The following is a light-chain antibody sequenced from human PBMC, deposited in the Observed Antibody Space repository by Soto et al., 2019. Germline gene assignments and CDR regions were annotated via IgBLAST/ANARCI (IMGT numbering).Light chain of an antibody. CDR3: QQYNTYPLT. J-gene: IGKJ4*01. Sequence: DIPMTQSPSTLSASVGDRVTITCRASPSISTWLAWYQQKPGKAPKLLIYKASSLESGVPSRFSGSGSGTEFTLTISSLQPDDFATYYCQQYNTYPLTFGGGTTVEIK. V-gene: IGKV1-5*03. CDR1: PSISTW. CDR2: KAS.